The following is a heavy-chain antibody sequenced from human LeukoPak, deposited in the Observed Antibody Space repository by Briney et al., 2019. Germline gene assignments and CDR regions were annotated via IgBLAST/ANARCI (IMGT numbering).Heavy chain of an antibody. Sequence: PGGSLRLSCAASGFTFSGYAMSWVRQAPGKGLEWVSAISGSGGSTYYADSVKGRFTISRDNSKNTLYLQMNSLRAEDTAVYYCAKDLVVGATSLPFDWGQGTLVTVSS. CDR3: AKDLVVGATSLPFD. V-gene: IGHV3-23*01. CDR1: GFTFSGYA. J-gene: IGHJ4*02. D-gene: IGHD1-26*01. CDR2: ISGSGGST.